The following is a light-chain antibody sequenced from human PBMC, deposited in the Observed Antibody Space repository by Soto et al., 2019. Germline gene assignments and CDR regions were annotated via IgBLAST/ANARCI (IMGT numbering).Light chain of an antibody. Sequence: DMQMAQSRSTLYVSVGDRVTITCRASQTISSWLAWHQQKPGKAPKLLIYEASSLESGVPSRFSVSGSGTEFTLTIGGLQPDDFATYYCQQFNSYPITFGQGTRLEIK. CDR1: QTISSW. CDR2: EAS. CDR3: QQFNSYPIT. V-gene: IGKV1-5*01. J-gene: IGKJ5*01.